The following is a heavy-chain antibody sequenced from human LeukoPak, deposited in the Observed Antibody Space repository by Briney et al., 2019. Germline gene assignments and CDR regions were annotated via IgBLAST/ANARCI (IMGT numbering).Heavy chain of an antibody. V-gene: IGHV1-69*04. CDR3: ARANSNIAARPSKYYFDY. D-gene: IGHD6-6*01. CDR1: GGTFSSYA. Sequence: PGRSLRLSCAASGGTFSSYAISWVRQAPGQGLEWMGRIIPILGIANYAQKFQGRVTITADKSTSTAYMELNSLRAEDTAVYYCARANSNIAARPSKYYFDYWGQGTLVTVSS. CDR2: IIPILGIA. J-gene: IGHJ4*02.